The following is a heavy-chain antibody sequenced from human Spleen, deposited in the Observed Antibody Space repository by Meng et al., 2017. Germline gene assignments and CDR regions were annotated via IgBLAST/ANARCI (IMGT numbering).Heavy chain of an antibody. Sequence: QVQLVQSGAEVKKPGASVKVSCKASGYTYTHYQMDWVRQAPGQGLEWMGWIHPSGNANYAQKFQGRVTMTTDTLTNTVFMELRSLTPDDTAVYYCVRGTPGRRYAEYWGQGTLVTVSS. CDR2: IHPSGNA. CDR1: GYTYTHYQ. V-gene: IGHV1-18*01. J-gene: IGHJ4*02. D-gene: IGHD3-10*01. CDR3: VRGTPGRRYAEY.